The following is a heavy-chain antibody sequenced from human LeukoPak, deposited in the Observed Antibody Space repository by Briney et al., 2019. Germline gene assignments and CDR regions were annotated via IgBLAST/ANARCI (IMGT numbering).Heavy chain of an antibody. D-gene: IGHD6-6*01. CDR2: IYTSGST. V-gene: IGHV4-4*07. J-gene: IGHJ6*03. CDR1: GGSISSYY. CDR3: AREILAARDYYYYYMDV. Sequence: SETLSLTCTVSGGSISSYYWSWIRQPAGKGLEWIGRIYTSGSTNYNPSLKSRVTMSVDTSKNQFSLKLSSVTAADTAVYYCAREILAARDYYYYYMDVWGKGTTVTVSS.